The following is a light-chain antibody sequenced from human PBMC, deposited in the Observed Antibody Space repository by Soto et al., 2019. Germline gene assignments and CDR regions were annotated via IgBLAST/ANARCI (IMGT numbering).Light chain of an antibody. V-gene: IGKV1-5*01. Sequence: DIQMTQSPSTLSASVGDRVTITCRASQSIKNWLAWYQQQPGTAPKFLIYDASTLESGVPSRFSGSGSGTEFTLTISGLQADDFATYFCHQYDGYPITFGGGTKVEIK. CDR1: QSIKNW. CDR3: HQYDGYPIT. J-gene: IGKJ4*01. CDR2: DAS.